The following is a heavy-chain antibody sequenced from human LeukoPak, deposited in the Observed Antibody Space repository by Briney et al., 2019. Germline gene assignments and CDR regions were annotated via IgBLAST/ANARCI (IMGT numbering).Heavy chain of an antibody. V-gene: IGHV3-74*01. CDR2: ITNDGSTT. J-gene: IGHJ4*02. D-gene: IGHD2-15*01. CDR1: GFTFSSYW. CDR3: ARDVGIGG. Sequence: AGGSLRLSCAASGFTFSSYWMHWVRQAPGKGLVWVSRITNDGSTTNYADSVKGRFTISRDNAKNTLYLQMNSLRAEDTAVYYCARDVGIGGWGQGTLVNVSS.